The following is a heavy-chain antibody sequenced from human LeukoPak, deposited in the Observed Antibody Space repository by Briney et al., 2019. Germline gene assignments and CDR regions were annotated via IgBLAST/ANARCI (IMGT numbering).Heavy chain of an antibody. CDR1: GYTFTGYY. Sequence: ASVKVSCKAPGYTFTGYYMHWVRQAPGQGLEWMGWINPNSGGTNYAQKFQGWVTMTRDTSISTAYMELSRLRSDDTAVYYCARGVVVAATSWFDPWGQGTLVTVSS. V-gene: IGHV1-2*04. J-gene: IGHJ5*02. D-gene: IGHD2-15*01. CDR3: ARGVVVAATSWFDP. CDR2: INPNSGGT.